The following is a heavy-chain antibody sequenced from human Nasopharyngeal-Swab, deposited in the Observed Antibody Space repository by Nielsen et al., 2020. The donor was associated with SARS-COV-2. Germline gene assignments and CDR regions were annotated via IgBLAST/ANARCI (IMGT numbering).Heavy chain of an antibody. D-gene: IGHD2-2*01. CDR3: ARPNTPEDIVVVPAAIAFDI. CDR2: IYYSGST. J-gene: IGHJ3*02. V-gene: IGHV4-39*01. Sequence: GQATGRGLEWIGSIYYSGSTYYNPSLKSRVTISVDTSKNQFSLKLSSVTAADTAVYYCARPNTPEDIVVVPAAIAFDIWGQGTMVTVSS.